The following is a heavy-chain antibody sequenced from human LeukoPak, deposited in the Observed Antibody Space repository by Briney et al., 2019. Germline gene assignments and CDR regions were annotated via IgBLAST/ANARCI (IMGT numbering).Heavy chain of an antibody. CDR1: GYTFTSYG. J-gene: IGHJ6*02. D-gene: IGHD5-18*01. Sequence: GASVKISCKASGYTFTSYGISWVRQAPGQGLEWMGWISAYNGNTNYAQKLQGRVTMTTDTSTSTAYMELRSLRSDDTAVYYCARGSPAMVYYGMDVWGQGTTVTVSS. V-gene: IGHV1-18*01. CDR3: ARGSPAMVYYGMDV. CDR2: ISAYNGNT.